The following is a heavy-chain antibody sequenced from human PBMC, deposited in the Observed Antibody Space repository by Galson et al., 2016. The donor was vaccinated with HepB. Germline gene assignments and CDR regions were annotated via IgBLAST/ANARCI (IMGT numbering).Heavy chain of an antibody. CDR3: AKKGIAARPDY. V-gene: IGHV3-23*01. Sequence: SLRLSCAASGFTFSNYAMTWVRQAPGKGLEWISTINNNDDSTYYADSVQGRFTISRDKSKNTLFLQMNSLRPEDTAVFYCAKKGIAARPDYWGQGTLVTVSS. CDR1: GFTFSNYA. J-gene: IGHJ4*02. D-gene: IGHD6-6*01. CDR2: INNNDDST.